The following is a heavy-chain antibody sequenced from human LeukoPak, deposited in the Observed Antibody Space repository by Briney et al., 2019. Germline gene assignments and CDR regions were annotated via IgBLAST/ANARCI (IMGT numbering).Heavy chain of an antibody. Sequence: SETLSLPCTVSGGSISGSYWSWIRQPPGKGVEWIAYMYNSRSTNYNPSLKSRVTISIDTSKNQFSLKLSSLTAADTAIYYCARGIESYGDYGYWGQGILVTVSS. CDR3: ARGIESYGDYGY. CDR1: GGSISGSY. J-gene: IGHJ4*02. D-gene: IGHD4-17*01. V-gene: IGHV4-59*01. CDR2: MYNSRST.